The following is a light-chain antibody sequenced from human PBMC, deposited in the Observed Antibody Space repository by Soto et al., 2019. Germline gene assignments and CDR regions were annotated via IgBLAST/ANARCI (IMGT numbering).Light chain of an antibody. V-gene: IGLV2-14*01. CDR1: SSDVGGYNY. Sequence: QLVLTQPASVSGSPGQSITISCTGTSSDVGGYNYVSWYQQHPGKAPKLMIYDVSNRPSGVSNRFSGSKSGNTASLTISGLQAEDEADYYCSSYTSSSIVVFGGGTKVTVL. CDR2: DVS. CDR3: SSYTSSSIVV. J-gene: IGLJ2*01.